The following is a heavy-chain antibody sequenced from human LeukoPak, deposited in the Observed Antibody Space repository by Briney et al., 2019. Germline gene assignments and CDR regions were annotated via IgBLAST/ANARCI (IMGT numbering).Heavy chain of an antibody. CDR1: GGSFSGYY. Sequence: SETLSLTCAVYGGSFSGYYWSWIRQPPGKGLEWIGEINHSGSTNYNPSLKSRVTISVDTSKNQFSLKLSSVTAADTAVYYCARGLNLYGGRAGLDYWGQGTLVTVSS. CDR3: ARGLNLYGGRAGLDY. CDR2: INHSGST. J-gene: IGHJ4*02. V-gene: IGHV4-34*01. D-gene: IGHD4-17*01.